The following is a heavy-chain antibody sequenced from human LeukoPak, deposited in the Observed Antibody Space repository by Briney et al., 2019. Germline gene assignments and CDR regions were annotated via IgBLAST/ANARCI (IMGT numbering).Heavy chain of an antibody. V-gene: IGHV4-59*01. Sequence: PSETLSLTCTVSGGSISSYYWSWIRQPPGKGLEWIGYIYYSGSTNYNPSLKSRVTISVDTSKNQFSLKLSSVTAADTAVYYCAQGSGWQIDYWGQGTLVTVSS. CDR1: GGSISSYY. J-gene: IGHJ4*02. CDR3: AQGSGWQIDY. D-gene: IGHD6-19*01. CDR2: IYYSGST.